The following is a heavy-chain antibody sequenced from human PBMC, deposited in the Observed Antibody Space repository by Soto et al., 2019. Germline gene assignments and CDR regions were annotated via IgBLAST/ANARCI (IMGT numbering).Heavy chain of an antibody. CDR3: ARGIVRGGFDI. CDR2: SYDTWTT. D-gene: IGHD3-10*02. CDR1: GGSMSENDYY. J-gene: IGHJ3*02. Sequence: QVQLQEAGPGLVRPSQTLSLTCTVAGGSMSENDYYWSWLRQSPGQGLQWIGYSYDTWTTSYSPSRKSRVTMSADTARNQFSLKLTSVTAADTALYFCARGIVRGGFDIWGQGTVVTVSS. V-gene: IGHV4-30-4*01.